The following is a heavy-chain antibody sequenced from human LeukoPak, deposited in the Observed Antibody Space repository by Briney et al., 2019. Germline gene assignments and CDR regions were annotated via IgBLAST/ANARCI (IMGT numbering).Heavy chain of an antibody. Sequence: SETLSLTCAVYGGSFSGYYWSWIRQPPGKGLEWIGRIYTSGSTNYNPSLKSRVTMLVDTSKNQFSLKLSSVTAADTAVYYCARVGYSYGMDYWGQGTLVTVSS. J-gene: IGHJ4*02. CDR2: IYTSGST. D-gene: IGHD5-18*01. V-gene: IGHV4-59*10. CDR3: ARVGYSYGMDY. CDR1: GGSFSGYY.